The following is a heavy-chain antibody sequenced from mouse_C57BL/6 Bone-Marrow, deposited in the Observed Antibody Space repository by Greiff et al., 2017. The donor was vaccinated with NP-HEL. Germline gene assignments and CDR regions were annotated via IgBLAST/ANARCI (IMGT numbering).Heavy chain of an antibody. J-gene: IGHJ3*01. D-gene: IGHD1-1*01. CDR3: TTVVAKDWFAY. V-gene: IGHV14-4*01. Sequence: VHVKQSGAELVRPGASVKLSCTASGFHIKDDYMHWVKQRPEQGLEWIGWIDPENGDTEYASKFQGKATITADTSSNTAYLQLSSLTSEDTAVYYCTTVVAKDWFAYWGQGTLVTVSA. CDR1: GFHIKDDY. CDR2: IDPENGDT.